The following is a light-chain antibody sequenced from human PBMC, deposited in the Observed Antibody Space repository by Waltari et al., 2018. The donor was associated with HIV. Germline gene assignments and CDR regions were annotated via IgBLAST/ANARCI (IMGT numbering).Light chain of an antibody. J-gene: IGLJ2*01. V-gene: IGLV1-51*01. Sequence: QPVLTQPPSMSAAPGQTITIACAVTTSNIASVFLSWYQQLPGTAPKLLIYDDDKRPSGIPDRFSGSKSGTSATLGITGLQPGDEGDYHCGTWDRFLRVGVFGGGTKLTVL. CDR3: GTWDRFLRVGV. CDR2: DDD. CDR1: TSNIASVF.